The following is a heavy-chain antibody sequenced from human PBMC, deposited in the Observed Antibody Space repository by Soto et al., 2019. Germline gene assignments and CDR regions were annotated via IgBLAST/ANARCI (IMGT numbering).Heavy chain of an antibody. CDR2: IYYSGST. Sequence: SETLSLTCTVSGGSISSYYWSWIRQPPGKGLEWIGYIYYSGSTNYNPSLKSRVTISVDTSKNQFPLKLSSVTAADTAVYYCARGYSGYDVIDYWGQGTLVTVSS. V-gene: IGHV4-59*08. J-gene: IGHJ4*02. CDR3: ARGYSGYDVIDY. CDR1: GGSISSYY. D-gene: IGHD5-12*01.